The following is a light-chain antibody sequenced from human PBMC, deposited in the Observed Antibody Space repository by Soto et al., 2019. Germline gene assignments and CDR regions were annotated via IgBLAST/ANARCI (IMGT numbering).Light chain of an antibody. J-gene: IGKJ5*01. CDR3: QQRSNWPPIT. V-gene: IGKV3-11*01. CDR2: DAS. Sequence: RASQSVSSNLAWYQQKPGQAPRLLIYDASNRATGIPARFSGSGSGTDFTLTISSLEPEDFAVYYCQQRSNWPPITFGQGTRLEIK. CDR1: QSVSSN.